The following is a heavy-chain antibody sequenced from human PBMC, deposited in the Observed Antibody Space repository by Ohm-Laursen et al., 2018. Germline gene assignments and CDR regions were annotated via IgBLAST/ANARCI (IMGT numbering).Heavy chain of an antibody. CDR3: ARAGVYYYAPFDY. CDR2: ISYDGINK. CDR1: GFTFSSYG. Sequence: SLRLSCAASGFTFSSYGMHWVRQAPGKGLEWVAVISYDGINKYYADSVKGRFTISRDNSKNTLYLQMNSLRAEDTAVYYCARAGVYYYAPFDYWGQGTLVTVSS. D-gene: IGHD3-10*01. J-gene: IGHJ4*02. V-gene: IGHV3-30*03.